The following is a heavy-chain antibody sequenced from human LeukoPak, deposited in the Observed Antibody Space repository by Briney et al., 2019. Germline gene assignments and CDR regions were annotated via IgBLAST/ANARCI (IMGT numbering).Heavy chain of an antibody. CDR1: GFIFSNYW. D-gene: IGHD3-10*01. V-gene: IGHV3-7*04. CDR2: IKEDGSEK. J-gene: IGHJ4*02. CDR3: SGGSRFVDY. Sequence: PGGSLRLSCAASGFIFSNYWMTWVRQAPGKGLEWVANIKEDGSEKYYVYSVKGRFTISRDNAKNSLFLQMNSLRVEDTAVYYCSGGSRFVDYWGQGNLVTVSS.